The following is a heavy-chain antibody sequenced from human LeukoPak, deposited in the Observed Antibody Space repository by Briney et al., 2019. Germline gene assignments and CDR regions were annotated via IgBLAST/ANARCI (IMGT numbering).Heavy chain of an antibody. Sequence: SVTVSCKASGGTFSSYAIGWVRQAPGQGLEWMGGIIPIFGTANYAQKFQGRVTITADESTSTAYMELSSLRSEDTAVYYCARSVLTLNYYDSSGYASFDYWGQGTLVTVSS. J-gene: IGHJ4*02. CDR3: ARSVLTLNYYDSSGYASFDY. V-gene: IGHV1-69*13. D-gene: IGHD3-22*01. CDR2: IIPIFGTA. CDR1: GGTFSSYA.